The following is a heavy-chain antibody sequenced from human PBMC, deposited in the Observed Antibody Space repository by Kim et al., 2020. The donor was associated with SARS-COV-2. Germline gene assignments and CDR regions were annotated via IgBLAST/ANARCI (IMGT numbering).Heavy chain of an antibody. V-gene: IGHV4-4*07. J-gene: IGHJ4*02. Sequence: SETLSLTCTVSGDSMNSYYWTWIRQPAGKGLEWIGRIHTIDSTNYNPPLKSRVTMSVDTSKNQFSLRLNSVTAADTAVYFCARGRYDSSGYCLAYWGRGTLVTVSP. CDR1: GDSMNSYY. D-gene: IGHD3-22*01. CDR2: IHTIDST. CDR3: ARGRYDSSGYCLAY.